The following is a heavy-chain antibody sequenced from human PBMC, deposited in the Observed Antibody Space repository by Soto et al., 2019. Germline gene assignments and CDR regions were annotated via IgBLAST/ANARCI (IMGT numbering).Heavy chain of an antibody. CDR2: ISYDGSNK. J-gene: IGHJ5*02. CDR1: GFTFSSYA. Sequence: GGSLRLSCAASGFTFSSYAMHWVRQAPGKGLEWVAVISYDGSNKYYADSVKGRFTISRDNSKNTLYLQINSLRAEDTTVYYCARDDYDILTGSPTPPRFDPWGQGTLVTVSS. D-gene: IGHD3-9*01. CDR3: ARDDYDILTGSPTPPRFDP. V-gene: IGHV3-30-3*01.